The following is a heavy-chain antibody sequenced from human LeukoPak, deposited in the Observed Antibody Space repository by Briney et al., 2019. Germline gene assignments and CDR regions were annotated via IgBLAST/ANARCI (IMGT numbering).Heavy chain of an antibody. Sequence: PSETLSLTCTVSGGSISSSNYYWGWIRQPPGKGLEWIGYIFNSGSTYYNPSLKSRCTILVDTSKNQFSLKLSSVTAADTAVYYCARAGSSGWYGPGAFDIWGQGTMVTVSS. CDR2: IFNSGST. V-gene: IGHV4-39*07. J-gene: IGHJ3*02. CDR3: ARAGSSGWYGPGAFDI. CDR1: GGSISSSNYY. D-gene: IGHD6-19*01.